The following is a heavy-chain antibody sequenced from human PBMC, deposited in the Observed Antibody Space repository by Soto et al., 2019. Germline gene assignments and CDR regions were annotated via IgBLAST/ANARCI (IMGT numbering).Heavy chain of an antibody. V-gene: IGHV3-11*01. CDR1: GFTFSDYY. D-gene: IGHD2-2*01. J-gene: IGHJ4*02. CDR3: ASGRYCSSTSCYEDY. CDR2: ISSSGSTI. Sequence: PGGSLRLSCAASGFTFSDYYMSWIRQAPGKGLEWVSYISSSGSTIYYADSVKGRFTISRDNAKNSLYLQMNSLRAEDTAVYYCASGRYCSSTSCYEDYWGQGTLVTVSS.